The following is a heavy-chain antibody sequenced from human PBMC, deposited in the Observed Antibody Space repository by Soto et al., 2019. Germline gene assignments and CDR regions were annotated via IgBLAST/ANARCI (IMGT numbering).Heavy chain of an antibody. D-gene: IGHD2-15*01. CDR1: GFTFSSYA. V-gene: IGHV3-30-3*01. Sequence: GGSLRLSCAASGFTFSSYAMHWVRQAPGKGLEWVAVISYDGSNKYYADSVKGRFTISRDNSKNTLYLQMNSLRAEDTAVYYYARDQGGGSSTYRDYWGQGTLVTVSS. J-gene: IGHJ4*02. CDR3: ARDQGGGSSTYRDY. CDR2: ISYDGSNK.